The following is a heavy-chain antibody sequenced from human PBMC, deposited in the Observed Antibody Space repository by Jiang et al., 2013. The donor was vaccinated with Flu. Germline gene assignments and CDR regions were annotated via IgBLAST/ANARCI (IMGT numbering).Heavy chain of an antibody. CDR3: ARDPISSGWYDY. CDR2: STLAMVT. Sequence: GYTFTSYAMHSGAARPPDKGLSGWDGSTLAMVTQNNSQKFQGRVTITRDTSASTAYMELSSLRSEDTAVYYCARDPISSGWYDYWGQGTLVTVSS. CDR1: GYTFTSYA. J-gene: IGHJ4*02. V-gene: IGHV1-3*01. D-gene: IGHD6-19*01.